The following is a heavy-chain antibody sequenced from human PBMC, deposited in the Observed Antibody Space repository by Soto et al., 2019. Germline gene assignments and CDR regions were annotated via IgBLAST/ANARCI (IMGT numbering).Heavy chain of an antibody. J-gene: IGHJ4*02. CDR3: APRPGGGGY. V-gene: IGHV3-53*01. CDR2: IYSGGYT. CDR1: GFTVSNNY. D-gene: IGHD3-10*01. Sequence: EVQLVESGGGLIQPGGSLRLSCAVSGFTVSNNYMSWVRQAPGKGLEGVSVIYSGGYTAYGDSVKGRFTISRDNSKNTLFLQRNARGPAHPAVYYCAPRPGGGGYWGQGTLVTVSS.